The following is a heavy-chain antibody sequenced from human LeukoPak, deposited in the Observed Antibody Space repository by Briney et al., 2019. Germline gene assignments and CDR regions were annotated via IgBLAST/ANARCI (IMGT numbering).Heavy chain of an antibody. Sequence: ASVKVSCKVSGHSLSEISMHWVRQAPGKGLEWVGNFVPEHGETVYAQNFQGRVTMSNDTSTETAYMELSSLRSDDTAVYYCSLRLRFLEWLAPGDYWGQGSPVTVSS. V-gene: IGHV1-24*01. D-gene: IGHD3-3*01. CDR1: GHSLSEIS. J-gene: IGHJ4*02. CDR3: SLRLRFLEWLAPGDY. CDR2: FVPEHGET.